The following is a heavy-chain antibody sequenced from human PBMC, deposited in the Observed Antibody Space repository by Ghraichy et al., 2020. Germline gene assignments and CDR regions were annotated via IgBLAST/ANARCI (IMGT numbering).Heavy chain of an antibody. CDR2: IQSSGRT. V-gene: IGHV4-4*07. CDR3: ARSRLYYDVLTGYSSNYYYGMDV. J-gene: IGHJ6*02. CDR1: GGSLSDYY. Sequence: SQTLSLTCTVSGGSLSDYYWTWIRQPAGRGLEWIGRIQSSGRTNSNPFLKSRVSMSVDTSKNHVSLSLSSLTAADTAVYYFARSRLYYDVLTGYSSNYYYGMDVWGQGTTVTVSS. D-gene: IGHD3-9*01.